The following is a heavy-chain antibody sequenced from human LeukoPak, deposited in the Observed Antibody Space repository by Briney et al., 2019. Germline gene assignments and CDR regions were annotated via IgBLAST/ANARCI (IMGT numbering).Heavy chain of an antibody. J-gene: IGHJ6*03. D-gene: IGHD2-21*01. CDR1: GYSISSGYY. CDR3: ARVAVPRYYMDV. V-gene: IGHV4-38-2*02. CDR2: IYHSGST. Sequence: SETLSLTCTVSGYSISSGYYWGWIRQPPGKGLEWIVSIYHSGSTYYNPSLKSRVTISVDTSKNQFSLKLSSVTAADTAVYYCARVAVPRYYMDVWGKGTTVTVSS.